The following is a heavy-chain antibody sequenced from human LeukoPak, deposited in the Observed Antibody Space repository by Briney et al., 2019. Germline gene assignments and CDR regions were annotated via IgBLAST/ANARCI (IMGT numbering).Heavy chain of an antibody. J-gene: IGHJ4*02. CDR1: GGSISSYY. CDR2: IYYSGST. V-gene: IGHV4-59*01. D-gene: IGHD4-23*01. Sequence: SETLSLTCTVSGGSISSYYWSWIRQPPGKGLEWIGYIYYSGSTNYNPSLKSRVTISVDTSKNQFSLKLSSVTAADTAVYYCARDRYYGGNPDYWGQGTLVTVSS. CDR3: ARDRYYGGNPDY.